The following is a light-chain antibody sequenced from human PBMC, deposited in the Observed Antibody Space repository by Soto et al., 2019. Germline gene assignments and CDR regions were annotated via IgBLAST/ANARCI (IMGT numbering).Light chain of an antibody. Sequence: DIQMTQSPSSLSASVGDRVTITCRASQSISSYLNWYQQKPGKAPKLLIYAASSLQSGVPSRFSGSGSGTDFTLTIISLQPEDFATYYCQQRYITPRTFGQGTKVEIK. V-gene: IGKV1-39*01. CDR1: QSISSY. J-gene: IGKJ1*01. CDR2: AAS. CDR3: QQRYITPRT.